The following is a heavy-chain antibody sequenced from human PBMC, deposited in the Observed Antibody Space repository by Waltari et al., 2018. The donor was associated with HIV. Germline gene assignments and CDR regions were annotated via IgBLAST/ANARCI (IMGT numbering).Heavy chain of an antibody. D-gene: IGHD3-22*01. Sequence: QVQLQESGPGLVKPSQTLSPTRTVSGGPISSGGYYWRWFRQHPGKGLEWIGYIYYSGSTYYNPSLKSRITISVDTSKNQFSLKLSSVTAADTAVYYCARAPTISGLLSDYYYAMDVWGQGTTVTVSS. CDR2: IYYSGST. CDR1: GGPISSGGYY. CDR3: ARAPTISGLLSDYYYAMDV. J-gene: IGHJ6*02. V-gene: IGHV4-31*03.